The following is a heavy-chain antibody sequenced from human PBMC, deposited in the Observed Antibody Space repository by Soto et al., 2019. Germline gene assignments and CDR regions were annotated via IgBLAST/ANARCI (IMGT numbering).Heavy chain of an antibody. CDR2: IYYSGST. J-gene: IGHJ5*02. Sequence: SETLSLTCTVSGGSISSGDYYWSWIRQPPGKGLEWIGCIYYSGSTYYNPSLKSRVTISVDTSKNQFSLKLSSVTAAVTAVYYCARERPDGSRLDPWGQGTLVTVSS. CDR3: ARERPDGSRLDP. CDR1: GGSISSGDYY. V-gene: IGHV4-30-4*01. D-gene: IGHD6-13*01.